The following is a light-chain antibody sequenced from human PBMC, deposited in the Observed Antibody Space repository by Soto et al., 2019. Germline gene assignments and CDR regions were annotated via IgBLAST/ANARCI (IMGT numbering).Light chain of an antibody. Sequence: QSVLTQPPSVSAAPGQKVTISCSGSSSNIGNNYVSWYQQLPGTAPKLLIYDNNKPPSGIPDRFSGSKSGTSATLGITGLQTGDEADYYCGTWDSSLNVGVFGGGTKLTVL. J-gene: IGLJ2*01. CDR1: SSNIGNNY. CDR2: DNN. V-gene: IGLV1-51*01. CDR3: GTWDSSLNVGV.